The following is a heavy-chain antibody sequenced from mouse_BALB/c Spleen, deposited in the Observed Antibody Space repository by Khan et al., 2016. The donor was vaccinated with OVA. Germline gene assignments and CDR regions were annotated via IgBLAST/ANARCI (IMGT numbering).Heavy chain of an antibody. CDR1: GFTFSTYG. J-gene: IGHJ3*01. Sequence: EVQGVESGGDLVKPGGSLKLSCAASGFTFSTYGMSWVRQTPDKRLEWVATISTGGSYTYYPDSVKGRFTISRDNAKNTLYLQMSSRKSEDTAMFYSARLAYYYDSGGFAYWGQGTLVTVSA. V-gene: IGHV5-6*01. CDR3: ARLAYYYDSGGFAY. CDR2: ISTGGSYT. D-gene: IGHD1-1*01.